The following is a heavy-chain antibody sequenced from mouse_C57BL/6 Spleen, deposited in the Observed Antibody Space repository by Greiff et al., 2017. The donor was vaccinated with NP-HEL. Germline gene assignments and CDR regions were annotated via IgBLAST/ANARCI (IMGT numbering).Heavy chain of an antibody. CDR3: ARQLRLRNYAMDY. J-gene: IGHJ4*01. CDR2: ISSGSSTI. Sequence: EVKVVESGGGLVKPGGSLKLSCAASGFTFSDYGMHWVRQAPEKGLEWVAYISSGSSTIYYADTVKGRFTISRDNAKNTLFLQMTSLRSEDTAMYYCARQLRLRNYAMDYWGQGTSVTVSS. D-gene: IGHD3-2*02. CDR1: GFTFSDYG. V-gene: IGHV5-17*01.